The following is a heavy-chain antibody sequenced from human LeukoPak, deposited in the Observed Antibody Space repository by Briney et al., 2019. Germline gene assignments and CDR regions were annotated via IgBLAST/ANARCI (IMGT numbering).Heavy chain of an antibody. CDR1: GGSISSGGYY. CDR2: IYYSGST. V-gene: IGHV4-31*03. D-gene: IGHD3-10*01. J-gene: IGHJ4*02. CDR3: ASHLWFEKYFDY. Sequence: SQTLSLTCTVSGGSISSGGYYWSWIRQHPGKGLEWIGYIYYSGSTYYNSSLKSRVTISVDTSKNQFSLKLSSVTAADTAVYYCASHLWFEKYFDYWGQGTLVTVSS.